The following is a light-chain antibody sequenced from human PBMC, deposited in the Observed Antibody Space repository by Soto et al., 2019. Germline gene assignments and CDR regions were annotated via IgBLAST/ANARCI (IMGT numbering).Light chain of an antibody. V-gene: IGLV2-11*01. CDR2: DVF. CDR3: CFYGTTLAV. Sequence: QSALTQPRSGSGSPGQAVTISCTGTSSDGGYYNYVSWYQHHPGRAPKLIIYDVFNRPSGAPDRFSGSKSGNTASLTISGLQADDEADYCCCFYGTTLAVFGGGTKLTVL. J-gene: IGLJ3*02. CDR1: SSDGGYYNY.